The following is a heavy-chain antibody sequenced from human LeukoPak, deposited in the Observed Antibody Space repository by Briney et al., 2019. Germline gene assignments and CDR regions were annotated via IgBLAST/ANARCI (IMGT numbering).Heavy chain of an antibody. CDR3: ARATLDIVGATRTFDY. CDR1: GFTFSSYW. V-gene: IGHV3-74*01. Sequence: GGSLRLSCAASGFTFSSYWMHWVRQAPGEGLVCVSRINSDGASTTYADSVKGRFTISRDNARNTLYMQMNSLRAEDTAVYYCARATLDIVGATRTFDYWGQGTLVTVSS. CDR2: INSDGAST. D-gene: IGHD2-2*03. J-gene: IGHJ4*02.